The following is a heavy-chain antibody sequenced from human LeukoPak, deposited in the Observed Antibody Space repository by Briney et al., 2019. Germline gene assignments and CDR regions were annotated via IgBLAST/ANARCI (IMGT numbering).Heavy chain of an antibody. CDR3: ARHGTDWYIQDTRFDY. Sequence: PSETLSLTCTVSGGSISSNYWSWIRQPAGKGLEWIGSIYYSGSTYYNPSLKSRVTISVDTSKNQFSLKLSSVTAADTAVYYCARHGTDWYIQDTRFDYWGQGTLVTVSS. CDR1: GGSISSNY. J-gene: IGHJ4*02. D-gene: IGHD3/OR15-3a*01. CDR2: IYYSGST. V-gene: IGHV4-59*05.